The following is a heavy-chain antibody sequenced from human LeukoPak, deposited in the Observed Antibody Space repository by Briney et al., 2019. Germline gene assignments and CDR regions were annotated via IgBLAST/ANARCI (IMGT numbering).Heavy chain of an antibody. CDR3: ARFVLRYFDWLLGGDY. J-gene: IGHJ4*02. CDR2: IYYSGST. D-gene: IGHD3-9*01. CDR1: GGSISSSSYY. V-gene: IGHV4-39*01. Sequence: SSESLSLTCTVSGGSISSSSYYWGWIRQPPGKGLEWIGSIYYSGSTYYNPSLKSRVTISVDTSKNQFSLKLSSVTAADTAVYYCARFVLRYFDWLLGGDYWGQGTLVTVSS.